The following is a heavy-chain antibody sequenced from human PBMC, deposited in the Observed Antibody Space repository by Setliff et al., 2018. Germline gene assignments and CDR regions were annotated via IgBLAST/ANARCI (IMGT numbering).Heavy chain of an antibody. CDR1: GGTFSNYA. CDR2: IIPMFGTA. Sequence: SVKVSCKASGGTFSNYAISWVRQAPGQGLEWMGGIIPMFGTAKYAQRFQGRVTITADESTSTAYMELSSLRSEDTALYYCARDLDEMAALNSAFFYGMDVWGQGTTVTVSS. CDR3: ARDLDEMAALNSAFFYGMDV. V-gene: IGHV1-69*13. D-gene: IGHD6-19*01. J-gene: IGHJ6*02.